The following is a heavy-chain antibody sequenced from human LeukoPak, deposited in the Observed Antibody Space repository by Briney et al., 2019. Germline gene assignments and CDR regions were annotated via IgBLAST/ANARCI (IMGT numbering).Heavy chain of an antibody. CDR3: ARLGLAQQWLASIDY. J-gene: IGHJ4*02. Sequence: GESLKISCKGSGYRFTSYWIGWVRQMPGKGPEWMGIIYPGDSDTRYSPSFQGQATISADKSISTAYLQWSSLKASDTAMYYRARLGLAQQWLASIDYWGQGTLATVSS. CDR2: IYPGDSDT. CDR1: GYRFTSYW. D-gene: IGHD6-19*01. V-gene: IGHV5-51*01.